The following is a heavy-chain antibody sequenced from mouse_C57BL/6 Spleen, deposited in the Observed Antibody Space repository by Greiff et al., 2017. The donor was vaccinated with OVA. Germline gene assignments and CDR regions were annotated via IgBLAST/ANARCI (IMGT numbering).Heavy chain of an antibody. CDR2: IYPGSGST. V-gene: IGHV1-55*01. J-gene: IGHJ4*01. D-gene: IGHD1-1*01. CDR3: AATVGDAMDY. CDR1: GSTFTSYW. Sequence: VQLHQPGAELVKPGASVKMSCKASGSTFTSYWITWVQQRPGQGLEWIGDIYPGSGSTNYNEKLKSKATLTVDTSSSTAYMQLSSLTSEDSAVYYCAATVGDAMDYWGQGTSVTVSS.